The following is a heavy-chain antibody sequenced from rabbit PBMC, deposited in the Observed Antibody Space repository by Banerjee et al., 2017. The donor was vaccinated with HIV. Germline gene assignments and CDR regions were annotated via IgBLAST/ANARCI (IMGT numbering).Heavy chain of an antibody. J-gene: IGHJ6*01. V-gene: IGHV1S47*01. CDR3: ARGGAGSSYAFGL. CDR2: IYNGDGST. D-gene: IGHD8-1*01. CDR1: GFDFSSNA. Sequence: QEQLVESGGGLVQPEGSLTLTCKASGFDFSSNAMCWVRQAPGKGPEWIACIYNGDGSTYSASWVNGRFTISRSPSLTTVTLQMTSLTAADTATYFCARGGAGSSYAFGLWGQGTLVTVS.